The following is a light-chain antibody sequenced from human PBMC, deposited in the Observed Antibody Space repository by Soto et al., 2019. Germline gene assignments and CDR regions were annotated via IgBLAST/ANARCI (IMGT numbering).Light chain of an antibody. J-gene: IGKJ1*01. CDR3: QQYNNWPPCT. V-gene: IGKV3-15*01. Sequence: EIVMTQSPATLSVSPGERATLSCRASQSVSSNLAWYQQKPGQAPRLLIYGASTRATGIPARFSGSGSGTEFTLTISSLQSEDFAVYHCQQYNNWPPCTFGQGTKVDIK. CDR2: GAS. CDR1: QSVSSN.